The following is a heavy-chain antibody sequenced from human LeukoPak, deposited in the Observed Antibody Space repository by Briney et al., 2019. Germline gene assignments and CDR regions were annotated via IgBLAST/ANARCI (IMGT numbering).Heavy chain of an antibody. D-gene: IGHD2-15*01. CDR1: EFTFRNYW. CDR3: AKNTESQVIFRD. CDR2: IKQDGSEK. Sequence: GGSLRLSCAASEFTFRNYWMSWVRQAPGKGLEWVANIKQDGSEKYYVDSVKGRFTISRDNAKNSLDLQMNSLRAEDTAVYYCAKNTESQVIFRDWGQGTLVTVSS. J-gene: IGHJ4*02. V-gene: IGHV3-7*01.